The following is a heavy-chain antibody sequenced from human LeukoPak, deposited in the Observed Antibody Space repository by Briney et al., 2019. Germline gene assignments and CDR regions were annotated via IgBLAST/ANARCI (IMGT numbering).Heavy chain of an antibody. D-gene: IGHD3-3*01. J-gene: IGHJ3*02. CDR2: IYTSGST. Sequence: PSETLSLTCTVSGGSMSSYYWSWIRQPAGKGLEWIGRIYTSGSTNYNPSLKSRVTMSVDTSKNQFSLKLSSVTAADTAVYYCAREGELRFLEWSGSNAFDIWGQGTMVTVSS. V-gene: IGHV4-4*07. CDR3: AREGELRFLEWSGSNAFDI. CDR1: GGSMSSYY.